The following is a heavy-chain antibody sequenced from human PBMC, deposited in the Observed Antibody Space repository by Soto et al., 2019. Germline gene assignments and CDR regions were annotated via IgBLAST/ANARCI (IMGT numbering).Heavy chain of an antibody. CDR1: GFTFSSYW. D-gene: IGHD6-13*01. J-gene: IGHJ6*02. CDR3: ARIAATGRGWDV. Sequence: EVQLVESGGGLVQPGVSLRLSCVDSGFTFSSYWMSWVRQAPVKGLEWVGNIKQDGSEENYVDSLKGRFTISRDNAKNSMYQQMNSLRAEDTAVYYCARIAATGRGWDVWGQGTTVVVSS. CDR2: IKQDGSEE. V-gene: IGHV3-7*01.